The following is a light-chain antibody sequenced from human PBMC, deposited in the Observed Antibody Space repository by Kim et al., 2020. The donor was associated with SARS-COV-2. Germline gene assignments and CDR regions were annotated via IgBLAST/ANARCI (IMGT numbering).Light chain of an antibody. Sequence: ASTGNIVTITCRASQGISSYLAWYQQKPGKAPKLLIYAASTLQSGVPSRFSGSGSGTDFTLTISCLQSEDFATYYCQQYYSYPYSFGQGTKLEI. CDR1: QGISSY. V-gene: IGKV1-8*01. J-gene: IGKJ2*03. CDR3: QQYYSYPYS. CDR2: AAS.